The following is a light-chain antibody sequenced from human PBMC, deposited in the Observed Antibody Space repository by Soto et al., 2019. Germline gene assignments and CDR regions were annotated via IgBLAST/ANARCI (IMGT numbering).Light chain of an antibody. V-gene: IGKV3-15*01. CDR3: QQYNNWSGT. CDR1: QSVSSN. J-gene: IGKJ1*01. Sequence: EIVMTQSPATLSVSPRESATLSCRASQSVSSNLAWYQQKPGQAPRLLIYGASTRATGIPARFSGSGSGTEFTLTISSLQSEDFAVYYCQQYNNWSGTFGQGTKV. CDR2: GAS.